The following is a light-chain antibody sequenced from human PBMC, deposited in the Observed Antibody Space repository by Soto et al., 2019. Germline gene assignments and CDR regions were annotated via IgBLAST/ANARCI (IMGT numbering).Light chain of an antibody. CDR3: QQSYSTPPIT. J-gene: IGKJ3*01. V-gene: IGKV1-39*01. CDR1: QSISSY. CDR2: AAS. Sequence: DIQMTQSPSSLSASVGDRVTITCQASQSISSYLNWYQQKPGKAPKLLIYAASSLQSGVPSRFSGSGSGTDFTLTISSLQPEDFATYYCQQSYSTPPITFGPGTKVHIK.